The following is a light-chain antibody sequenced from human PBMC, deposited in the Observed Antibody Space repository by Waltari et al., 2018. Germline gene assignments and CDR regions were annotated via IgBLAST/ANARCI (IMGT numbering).Light chain of an antibody. CDR3: SSYTGRGTVI. CDR2: DLP. V-gene: IGLV2-14*01. Sequence: QSVLTQPASVSGSPVQSITISCTGTNSDIVVVSYVSWYHQYPGKAPKLVFYDLPDRPSGVSTLFSGSKSGNTASLTISGLQADDEADYFCSSYTGRGTVIFGRGTMVTVL. J-gene: IGLJ2*01. CDR1: NSDIVVVSY.